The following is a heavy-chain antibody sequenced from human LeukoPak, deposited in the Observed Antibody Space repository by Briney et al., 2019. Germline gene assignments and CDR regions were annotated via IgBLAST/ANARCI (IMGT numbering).Heavy chain of an antibody. J-gene: IGHJ4*02. V-gene: IGHV1-2*06. CDR3: ARIAGGLDCSSTSCSPSD. D-gene: IGHD2-2*01. CDR2: INPNSGGT. CDR1: GYTFTGYY. Sequence: GASVKVSCKASGYTFTGYYMHWVRQAPGQGLEWMGRINPNSGGTNYAQKFQGRVTMTRDTSISTAYMELSRLRSDDTAVYYCARIAGGLDCSSTSCSPSDWGQGTLVTVSS.